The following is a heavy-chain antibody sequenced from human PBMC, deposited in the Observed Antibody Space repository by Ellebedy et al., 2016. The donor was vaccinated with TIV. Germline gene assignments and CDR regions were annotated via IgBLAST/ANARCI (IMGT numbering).Heavy chain of an antibody. V-gene: IGHV3-49*03. J-gene: IGHJ3*02. CDR1: GFTFGDYA. D-gene: IGHD2-21*01. Sequence: GESLKISXTASGFTFGDYAMSWFRQAPGKGLEWVGFIRSKAYGGTTEYAASVKGRFTISRDDSKSIAYLQMNSLKTEDTAVYYCTRDRSIHAFDIWGQGTMVTVSS. CDR3: TRDRSIHAFDI. CDR2: IRSKAYGGTT.